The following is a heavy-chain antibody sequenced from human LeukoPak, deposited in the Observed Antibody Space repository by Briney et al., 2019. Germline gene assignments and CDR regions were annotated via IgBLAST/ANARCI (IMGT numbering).Heavy chain of an antibody. J-gene: IGHJ5*02. CDR2: IYHTGTT. D-gene: IGHD2/OR15-2a*01. Sequence: SETVSLTCTVSGASLTIGGYFWTWLRQPPGKGLEWIGYIYHTGTTYYSPSLKNRVTISVDTSKNQFSLNLTSVTAADTAVYYCARAIPLSYSAPWGQGTLVTVSS. CDR3: ARAIPLSYSAP. V-gene: IGHV4-30-2*01. CDR1: GASLTIGGYF.